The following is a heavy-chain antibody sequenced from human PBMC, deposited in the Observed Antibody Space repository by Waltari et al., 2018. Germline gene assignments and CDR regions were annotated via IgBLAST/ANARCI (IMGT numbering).Heavy chain of an antibody. CDR1: GGSFSGYY. J-gene: IGHJ4*02. D-gene: IGHD3-9*01. CDR2: INHSGST. V-gene: IGHV4-34*01. CDR3: ARGVRYGY. Sequence: QVQLQQWGAGLLKPSETLSLTCAVYGGSFSGYYWSWIRQPPGKGLEWIGEINHSGSTNYNPSLKSRVTISVDTSKNQFSLKLSSVTAADTAVYYCARGVRYGYWGQGTLVTVSS.